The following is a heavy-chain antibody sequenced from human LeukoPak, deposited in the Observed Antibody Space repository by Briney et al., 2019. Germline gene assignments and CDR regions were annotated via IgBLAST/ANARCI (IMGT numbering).Heavy chain of an antibody. D-gene: IGHD6-13*01. CDR1: GGSISSYY. CDR3: ARVPIAATGPYNWFDP. J-gene: IGHJ5*02. V-gene: IGHV4-59*01. CDR2: IYYSGST. Sequence: PSETLSLTCTVSGGSISSYYWSWIRQPPGKGLEWIGYIYYSGSTNYNPSLKSRVTISVDTSKKQVSLKLSSVTAADTAVYYCARVPIAATGPYNWFDPWGQGTLVTVSS.